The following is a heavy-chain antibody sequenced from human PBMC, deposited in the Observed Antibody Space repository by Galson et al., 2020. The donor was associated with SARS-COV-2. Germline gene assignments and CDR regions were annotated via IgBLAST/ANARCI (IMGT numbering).Heavy chain of an antibody. D-gene: IGHD1-26*01. Sequence: GGSLRLSCAASGFTFRNYCMHWVRQAPGKGLVWVSIIWYNGNYEYYGDSVKGRFTISRDNSKNTLYLQMNSLRVEDTAVYYCARAVNWEEDAAFDIWGQGTMVTVSS. V-gene: IGHV3-33*08. CDR3: ARAVNWEEDAAFDI. CDR2: IWYNGNYE. CDR1: GFTFRNYC. J-gene: IGHJ3*02.